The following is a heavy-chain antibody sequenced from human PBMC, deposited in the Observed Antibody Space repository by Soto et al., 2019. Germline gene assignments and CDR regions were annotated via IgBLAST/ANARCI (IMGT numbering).Heavy chain of an antibody. V-gene: IGHV3-23*01. CDR2: ISGSGGST. Sequence: GGSLRLSCAASGFTFSSYAMSWVRQAPGKGLEWVSAISGSGGSTYYADSVKGRFTISRDNSKNTLYLQMNSLRAEDTAVYYCAKDGDIAVAIYYFDYWGQGTLVTVSS. CDR1: GFTFSSYA. CDR3: AKDGDIAVAIYYFDY. D-gene: IGHD6-19*01. J-gene: IGHJ4*02.